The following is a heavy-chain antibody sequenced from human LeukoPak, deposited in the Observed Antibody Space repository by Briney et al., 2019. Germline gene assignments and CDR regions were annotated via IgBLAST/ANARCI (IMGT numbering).Heavy chain of an antibody. CDR3: AKDWTSHNGVYDCLVF. D-gene: IGHD3-16*01. V-gene: IGHV3-23*01. Sequence: GGSLRLSCAASGFSFGVHAMTWVRQAPGKGPEWVATIGGPAETFYADSVKGRFIISRDNSRNSLYLQINSLRAEDSALYYCAKDWTSHNGVYDCLVFWGQGTQVTVSS. CDR2: IGGPAET. J-gene: IGHJ4*02. CDR1: GFSFGVHA.